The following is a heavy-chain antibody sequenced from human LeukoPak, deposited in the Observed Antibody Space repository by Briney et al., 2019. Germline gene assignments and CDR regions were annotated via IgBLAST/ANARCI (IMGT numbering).Heavy chain of an antibody. CDR3: AREGYYDSSGYYDY. V-gene: IGHV1-69*05. Sequence: SVTVSCTASVGTFSSYAISWVRQAPGQGLEWMGGIIPIFGTANYAQKFQGRVTITTDESTSTAYMELSSLRSEDTAVYYCAREGYYDSSGYYDYWGQGTLVTVSS. CDR2: IIPIFGTA. J-gene: IGHJ4*02. CDR1: VGTFSSYA. D-gene: IGHD3-22*01.